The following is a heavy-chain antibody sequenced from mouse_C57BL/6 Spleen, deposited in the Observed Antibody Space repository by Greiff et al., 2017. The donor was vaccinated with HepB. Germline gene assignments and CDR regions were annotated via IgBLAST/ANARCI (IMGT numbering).Heavy chain of an antibody. V-gene: IGHV1-22*01. J-gene: IGHJ3*01. CDR1: GYTFTDYN. Sequence: EVQLQQSGPELVKPGASVKMSCKASGYTFTDYNMHWVKQSHGKSLEWIGYINPNNGGTSYQQKFKGKATLTVNKSSSTAYMERRSLTSEDSSFYYCARDGIYYVYLIAYWGQVTLVTVSA. CDR2: INPNNGGT. CDR3: ARDGIYYVYLIAY. D-gene: IGHD2-2*01.